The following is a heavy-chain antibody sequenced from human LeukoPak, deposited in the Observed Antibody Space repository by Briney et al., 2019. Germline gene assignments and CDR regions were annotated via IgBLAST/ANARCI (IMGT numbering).Heavy chain of an antibody. CDR3: AAGFRSEFIYFYLHV. CDR2: LYIAGES. J-gene: IGHJ6*03. V-gene: IGHV3-53*01. Sequence: PGGSLRLSCAVSGLSVSDTYMAWVRQAPGKGLGWVATLYIAGESYYADSVRGRFNISRDNSENTLYLQMTTVRDDDTATYYCAAGFRSEFIYFYLHVWGKGTPVTVSS. CDR1: GLSVSDTY. D-gene: IGHD1-14*01.